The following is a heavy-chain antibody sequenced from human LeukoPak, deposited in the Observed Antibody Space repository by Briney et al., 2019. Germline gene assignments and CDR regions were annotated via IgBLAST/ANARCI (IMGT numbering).Heavy chain of an antibody. D-gene: IGHD6-19*01. J-gene: IGHJ3*01. CDR3: ARLRWLAAPCA. V-gene: IGHV3-21*01. Sequence: GGSLRLSCAASGFTFSSYSMNWVRQAPGEGLEWVSSISSSSSYIYYADSVKGRFTISRDNAKNSLYLQMNSLRAEDTAVYYCARLRWLAAPCAWGQGTMVTVSS. CDR2: ISSSSSYI. CDR1: GFTFSSYS.